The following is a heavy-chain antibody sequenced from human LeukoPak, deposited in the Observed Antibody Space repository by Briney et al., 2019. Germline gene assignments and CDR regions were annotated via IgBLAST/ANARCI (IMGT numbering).Heavy chain of an antibody. J-gene: IGHJ6*04. CDR2: IYYSGST. CDR3: ARRKPSGSGSYYYYYYYGMDV. Sequence: SQTLSLTCTVSGGSISSGGYYWSWIRQHPGKGLEWIGYIYYSGSTYYNPSLKSRVTMSVDTSKNQFSLKLSSVTAADTAVYYCARRKPSGSGSYYYYYYYGMDVWGKGTTVTVSS. D-gene: IGHD3-10*01. CDR1: GGSISSGGYY. V-gene: IGHV4-31*03.